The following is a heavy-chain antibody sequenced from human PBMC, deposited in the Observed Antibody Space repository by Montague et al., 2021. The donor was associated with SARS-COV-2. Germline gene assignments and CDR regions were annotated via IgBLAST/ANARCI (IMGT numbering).Heavy chain of an antibody. CDR1: GFTFSSYS. D-gene: IGHD3-3*01. Sequence: SLRLSCAASGFTFSSYSMNCVRQAPGKGLEWVSFISTSSSTIYYADSVKGRFTISRDNAKNSLYLQMNSLRDEDTAVYYCARDGGTITIFGVLSMLRYFDYWGQGTLVTVSS. J-gene: IGHJ4*02. CDR2: ISTSSSTI. CDR3: ARDGGTITIFGVLSMLRYFDY. V-gene: IGHV3-48*02.